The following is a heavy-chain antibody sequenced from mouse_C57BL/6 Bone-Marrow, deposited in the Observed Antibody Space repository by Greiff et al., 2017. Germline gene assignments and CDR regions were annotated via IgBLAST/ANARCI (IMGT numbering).Heavy chain of an antibody. CDR3: ARSNYDY. J-gene: IGHJ2*01. CDR2: IDPSDSYA. Sequence: QVQLQQPGAELVKPGASVKLSCKASGYTFTRYWMQWVKQRPGQGLEWIGEIDPSDSYANYNPKFKGKATLTVDTSSSTAYMQLSSLTSEDSAVYYCARSNYDYWGQGTTLTVSS. V-gene: IGHV1-50*01. D-gene: IGHD2-5*01. CDR1: GYTFTRYW.